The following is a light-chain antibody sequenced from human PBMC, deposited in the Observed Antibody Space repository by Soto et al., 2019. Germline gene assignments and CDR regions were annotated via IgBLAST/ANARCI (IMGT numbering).Light chain of an antibody. J-gene: IGLJ3*02. CDR2: EVT. CDR3: SSHSGIINVV. V-gene: IGLV2-8*01. CDR1: SSDVGVYNY. Sequence: QSALTQPPSASGSPGQSVTISCTGTSSDVGVYNYVSWYQQHPGKAPKLMIYEVTKRPSGVPDRFSGSKSGNTASLTVSGLLAEDEADYYCSSHSGIINVVFGGGTKVTVL.